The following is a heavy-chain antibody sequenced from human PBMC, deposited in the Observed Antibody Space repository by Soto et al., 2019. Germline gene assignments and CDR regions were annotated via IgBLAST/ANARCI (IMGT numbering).Heavy chain of an antibody. CDR1: GGSISSGGYY. Sequence: SETLSLTCTVSGGSISSGGYYWSWIRQLPGKGLEWIGYIYYTGTTYYSPSLKSRLTMSVDTSRNQFSLKLDSMTAVDTAVYYCATKPRLEAAEFDYWGQGTLVTVSS. CDR3: ATKPRLEAAEFDY. CDR2: IYYTGTT. J-gene: IGHJ4*02. V-gene: IGHV4-31*03. D-gene: IGHD6-13*01.